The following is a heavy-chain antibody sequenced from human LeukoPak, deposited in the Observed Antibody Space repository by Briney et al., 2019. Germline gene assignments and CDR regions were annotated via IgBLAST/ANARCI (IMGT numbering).Heavy chain of an antibody. D-gene: IGHD4/OR15-4a*01. Sequence: GGSLRLSCTVSGFTVSSNSMSWVRPAPGKGLVGVSFIYSDNTHYSDSVKGRFTISRDNSKNTLYLQMNSLRAEDTAVYYCARRACAYSHPYDYWGQGTLVTVSS. CDR3: ARRACAYSHPYDY. J-gene: IGHJ4*02. CDR2: IYSDNT. V-gene: IGHV3-53*01. CDR1: GFTVSSNS.